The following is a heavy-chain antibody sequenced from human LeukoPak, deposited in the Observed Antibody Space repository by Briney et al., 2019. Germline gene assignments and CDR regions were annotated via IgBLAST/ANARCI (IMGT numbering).Heavy chain of an antibody. CDR3: ARVANWNYDY. CDR2: ISSNGGST. CDR1: GFTVSSNY. Sequence: GGSLRLSCAASGFTVSSNYMSWVRQAPGKGLEYVSAISSNGGSTYYANSVKGRFTISRDNSKNTLYLQMGSLRAEDMAVYYCARVANWNYDYWGQGTLVTVSS. D-gene: IGHD1-7*01. V-gene: IGHV3-64*01. J-gene: IGHJ4*02.